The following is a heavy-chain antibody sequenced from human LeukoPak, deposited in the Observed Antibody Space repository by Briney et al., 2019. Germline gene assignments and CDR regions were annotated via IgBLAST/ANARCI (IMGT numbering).Heavy chain of an antibody. D-gene: IGHD3-3*01. Sequence: PSETLSLTCIVSGGSISSSRDYWAWIRQPPGKGLEWIANIYYSGSTYYSPSLKSRVIISVDTSKNQFSLKLSSVTAADTAVYFCARGAEYYAIWRGYAGYSDYWGQGISVTVSS. CDR3: ARGAEYYAIWRGYAGYSDY. CDR1: GGSISSSRDY. V-gene: IGHV4-39*01. CDR2: IYYSGST. J-gene: IGHJ4*02.